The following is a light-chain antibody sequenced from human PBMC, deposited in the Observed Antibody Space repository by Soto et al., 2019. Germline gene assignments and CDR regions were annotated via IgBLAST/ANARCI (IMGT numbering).Light chain of an antibody. CDR3: QSYDSSLSAYV. V-gene: IGLV1-40*01. CDR1: SSNIGAGYD. Sequence: QSVLTQPPSVSGAPGQRVTISCTGSSSNIGAGYDVHWYQQLPGTAPKLLIFGNSNRPSGVPDRFSGSKSGTSASLAITGLQAEDEADYNCQSYDSSLSAYVFGTGTKLTVL. J-gene: IGLJ1*01. CDR2: GNS.